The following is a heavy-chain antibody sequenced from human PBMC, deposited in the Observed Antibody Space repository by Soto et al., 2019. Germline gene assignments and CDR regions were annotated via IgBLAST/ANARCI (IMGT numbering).Heavy chain of an antibody. J-gene: IGHJ5*01. CDR3: ARGRIIVAGGFDP. V-gene: IGHV1-8*01. D-gene: IGHD6-19*01. CDR1: GYTFTSYD. Sequence: QVQLVQSGAEVKKPGASVKVSCKASGYTFTSYDIIWVRQATGQVLEWMGWMNPSTGNTDSAEKFQGRLTMTRNTSISTFYMELSSLPFEDTAVYYCARGRIIVAGGFDPWGQGTLVTVYS. CDR2: MNPSTGNT.